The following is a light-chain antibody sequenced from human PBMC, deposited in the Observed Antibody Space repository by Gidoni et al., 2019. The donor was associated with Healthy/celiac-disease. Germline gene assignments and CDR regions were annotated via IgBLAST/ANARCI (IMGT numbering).Light chain of an antibody. V-gene: IGLV1-51*01. Sequence: QSVLTQPPSVSAAPGQKVPISCSGSSSNLGNNYISWYQQLPGTAPKLLIYDNNKRPSGIPDRFSGSQSGTSATLGITGLQTWDEADYYCGTWDSSLSAVVFGGGTKLTVL. CDR1: SSNLGNNY. CDR3: GTWDSSLSAVV. J-gene: IGLJ2*01. CDR2: DNN.